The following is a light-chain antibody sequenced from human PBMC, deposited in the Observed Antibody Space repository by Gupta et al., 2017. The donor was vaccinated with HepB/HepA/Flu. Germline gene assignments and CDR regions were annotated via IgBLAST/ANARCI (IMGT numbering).Light chain of an antibody. Sequence: DILMTQSPSSLSASVGDRVTITCRASQSIVIYLSWYQQKPGKAPKLLIYAASKLQSGVPSRFSGSGSGTDFTLTISRRQPEDFANYYWQQSYSTHTFGGGTKVEIK. V-gene: IGKV1-39*01. J-gene: IGKJ4*01. CDR2: AAS. CDR3: QQSYSTHT. CDR1: QSIVIY.